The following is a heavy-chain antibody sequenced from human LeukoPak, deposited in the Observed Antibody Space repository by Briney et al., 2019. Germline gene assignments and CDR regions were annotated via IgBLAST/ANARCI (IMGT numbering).Heavy chain of an antibody. CDR1: GITFSSYT. Sequence: PGGSLRLSCATSGITFSSYTMTWVRQAPGKGLEYVSGIGTSASSTTYADSVKGRFTISRDNSKNTLYLQMNSLRVEDTAVYYCAKDPNWDRGYWGQGTLVTVSS. CDR2: IGTSASST. J-gene: IGHJ4*02. V-gene: IGHV3-23*01. D-gene: IGHD7-27*01. CDR3: AKDPNWDRGY.